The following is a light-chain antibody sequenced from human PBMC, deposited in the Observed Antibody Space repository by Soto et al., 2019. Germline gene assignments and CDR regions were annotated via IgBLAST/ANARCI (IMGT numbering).Light chain of an antibody. CDR3: QQLDTYPPFT. CDR2: AAS. Sequence: DIPLTQSPSFLSASVGDRVTITCRASQGIRTYLAWYQQKPGKAPKLLIYAASTLQTGVPARFSGSGSGTEFTLTISSLQPEDFATYYCQQLDTYPPFTFGPGTKVDIK. CDR1: QGIRTY. J-gene: IGKJ3*01. V-gene: IGKV1-9*01.